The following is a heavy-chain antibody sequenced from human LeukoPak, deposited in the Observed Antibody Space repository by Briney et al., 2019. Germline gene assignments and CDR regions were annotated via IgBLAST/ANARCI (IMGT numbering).Heavy chain of an antibody. D-gene: IGHD3-22*01. J-gene: IGHJ4*02. CDR3: ARVNYYDSSGTDY. CDR1: GGSISSYY. Sequence: SETLSLTCTVSGGSISSYYWSWIRQPPGKGLEWIGYIYYSGSTNYNPSLKSRVTISVDTSKNQFSLKLSSVTAADTAVYYCARVNYYDSSGTDYWGQGTLVTVSS. V-gene: IGHV4-59*01. CDR2: IYYSGST.